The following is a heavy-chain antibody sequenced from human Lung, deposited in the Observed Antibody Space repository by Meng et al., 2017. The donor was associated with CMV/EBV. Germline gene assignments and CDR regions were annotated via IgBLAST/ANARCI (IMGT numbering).Heavy chain of an antibody. V-gene: IGHV3-21*01. Sequence: GESLKIFCAASGFTFSSFSMNWVRQAPGKGLEWVSSISGGSNYIYYAESVKGRFTISRDNAKNSLYLQMNSLRTEDTAVYYCARNSFRGSGSYYNYWGQGXLVTVSS. D-gene: IGHD3-10*01. CDR1: GFTFSSFS. J-gene: IGHJ4*02. CDR3: ARNSFRGSGSYYNY. CDR2: ISGGSNYI.